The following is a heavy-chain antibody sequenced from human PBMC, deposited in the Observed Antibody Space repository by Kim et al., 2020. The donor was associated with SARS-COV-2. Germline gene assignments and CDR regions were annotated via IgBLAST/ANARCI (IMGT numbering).Heavy chain of an antibody. J-gene: IGHJ4*02. CDR3: AKREQQLPTGY. D-gene: IGHD6-13*01. CDR2: NK. V-gene: IGHV3-30*02. Sequence: NKYCADAVKGRYTISRDESKNTLYLQMNSLRAEYTAVYYCAKREQQLPTGYWGQGTLVTVSS.